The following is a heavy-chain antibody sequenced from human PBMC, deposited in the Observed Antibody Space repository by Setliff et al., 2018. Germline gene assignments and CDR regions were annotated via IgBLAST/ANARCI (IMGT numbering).Heavy chain of an antibody. CDR2: INGGNGNT. CDR3: ARELPRTIFGMVIDY. Sequence: ASVKVSCKASGYSFSTYAMHWVRQAPGQRLEWMGWINGGNGNTKYSQKFQGRITITRDTSASTAYMEMSSLRSEDTAVYYCARELPRTIFGMVIDYWGQGTLVTVSS. D-gene: IGHD3-3*01. V-gene: IGHV1-3*01. J-gene: IGHJ4*02. CDR1: GYSFSTYA.